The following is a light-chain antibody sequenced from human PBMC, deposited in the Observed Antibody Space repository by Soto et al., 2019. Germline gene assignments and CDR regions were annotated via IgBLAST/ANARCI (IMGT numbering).Light chain of an antibody. Sequence: EIVLTQSPATLSLSPGERATLSCRASQSVSSYLAWYQQKPGQAPRLLIYDASNTATGIPARFSGSGSGTDFPLTISSPEPEDFAVYYCQQHSNWPTFGQGTKLEI. J-gene: IGKJ2*01. CDR1: QSVSSY. CDR3: QQHSNWPT. V-gene: IGKV3-11*01. CDR2: DAS.